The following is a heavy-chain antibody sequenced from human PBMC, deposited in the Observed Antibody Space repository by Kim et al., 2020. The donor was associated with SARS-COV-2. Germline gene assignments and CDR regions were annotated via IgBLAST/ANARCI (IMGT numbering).Heavy chain of an antibody. J-gene: IGHJ6*02. CDR3: ARGFPSSSFYYYYYYGMDV. Sequence: SETLSLTCAVYGGSFSGYYWSWIRQPPGKGLEWIGEINHSGSTNYNPSLKSRVTISVDTSKNQFSLKPSSVTAADTAVYYCARGFPSSSFYYYYYYGMDVWGQGTTVTVSS. V-gene: IGHV4-34*01. CDR1: GGSFSGYY. CDR2: INHSGST. D-gene: IGHD6-13*01.